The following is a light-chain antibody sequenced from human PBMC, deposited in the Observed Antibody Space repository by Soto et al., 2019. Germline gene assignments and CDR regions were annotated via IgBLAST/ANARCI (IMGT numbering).Light chain of an antibody. V-gene: IGLV2-23*01. Sequence: QSALTQPASVSGSPGQSITISCTGTSSDVGYYNLVSWYQQHPGKAPKLMIYEGTKRPSGVSNRFSGSKSGNTASLTISGLQAEDEAEYYCCSYAGRTTGVFGGGTKVTVL. CDR3: CSYAGRTTGV. CDR2: EGT. CDR1: SSDVGYYNL. J-gene: IGLJ3*02.